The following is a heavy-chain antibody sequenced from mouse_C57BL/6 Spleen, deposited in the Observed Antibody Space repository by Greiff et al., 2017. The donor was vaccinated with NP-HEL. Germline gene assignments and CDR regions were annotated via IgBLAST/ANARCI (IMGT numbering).Heavy chain of an antibody. CDR2: ISDGGSYT. CDR1: GFTFSSYA. D-gene: IGHD2-1*01. V-gene: IGHV5-4*03. CDR3: ARGGNGVTRYFDV. Sequence: EVKLVESGGGLVKPGGSLKLSCAASGFTFSSYAMSWVRQTPEKRLEWVATISDGGSYTYYPDNVKGRFTISRDNAKNNLYLQMSHLKSEDTAMYYCARGGNGVTRYFDVWGTGTTVTVSS. J-gene: IGHJ1*03.